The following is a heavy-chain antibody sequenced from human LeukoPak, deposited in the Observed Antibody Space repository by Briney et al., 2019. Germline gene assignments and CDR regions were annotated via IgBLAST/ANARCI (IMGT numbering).Heavy chain of an antibody. CDR2: ISSSSSYI. J-gene: IGHJ4*02. D-gene: IGHD2-15*01. CDR3: AKWGCSGGSCYPFDY. V-gene: IGHV3-21*04. Sequence: GGSLRLSCAASGFTFSSYSMNWVRQAPGRGLEWVSSISSSSSYIYYADSVKGRFTISRDNSKNTLYLQMNSLRAEDTAVYYCAKWGCSGGSCYPFDYWGQGTLVTVSS. CDR1: GFTFSSYS.